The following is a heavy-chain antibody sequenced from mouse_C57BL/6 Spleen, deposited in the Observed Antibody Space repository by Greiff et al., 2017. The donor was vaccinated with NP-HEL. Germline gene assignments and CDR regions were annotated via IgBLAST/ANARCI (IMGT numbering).Heavy chain of an antibody. CDR1: GFTFSDYG. CDR2: ISSGSSTI. J-gene: IGHJ2*01. Sequence: VQLKESGGGLVKPGGSLKLSCAASGFTFSDYGMHWVRQAPEKGLEWVAYISSGSSTIYYADTVKGRFTISRDNAKNTLFLQMTSLRSEDTAMYYCARSGIYYDYDGDYFDYWGQGTTLTVSS. D-gene: IGHD2-4*01. CDR3: ARSGIYYDYDGDYFDY. V-gene: IGHV5-17*01.